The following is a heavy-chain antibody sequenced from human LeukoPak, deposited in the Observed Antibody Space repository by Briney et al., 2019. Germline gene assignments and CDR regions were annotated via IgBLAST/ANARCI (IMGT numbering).Heavy chain of an antibody. Sequence: GGSLRLSCAASGFTFNNYAMHWVRQAPGKGLEWVAVISYDGSNKYYADSVKGRFTISRDNSKKKLYLQMNSLRTEDTAVYYCATGGGTTVTQDGYYFDYWGQGTLVTVSS. CDR3: ATGGGTTVTQDGYYFDY. CDR1: GFTFNNYA. V-gene: IGHV3-30-3*01. J-gene: IGHJ4*02. CDR2: ISYDGSNK. D-gene: IGHD4-17*01.